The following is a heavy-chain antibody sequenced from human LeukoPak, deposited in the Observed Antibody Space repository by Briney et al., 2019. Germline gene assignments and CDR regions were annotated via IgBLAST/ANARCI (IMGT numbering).Heavy chain of an antibody. Sequence: GRSLRLSCAASGFTFSDHNMDWVRQAPGKGLEWVGRIKRKGDDGTIDYAAPVKGRFTISRDDSKNTLYLQMNSLKSEDTAVYYCTAGTGRSDFDYWGQGTLVTVSS. V-gene: IGHV3-15*01. CDR1: GFTFSDHN. J-gene: IGHJ4*02. D-gene: IGHD3/OR15-3a*01. CDR2: IKRKGDDGTI. CDR3: TAGTGRSDFDY.